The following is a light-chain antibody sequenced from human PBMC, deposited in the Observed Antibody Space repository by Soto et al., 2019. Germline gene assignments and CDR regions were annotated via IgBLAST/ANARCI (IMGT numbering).Light chain of an antibody. V-gene: IGLV1-51*01. CDR3: GTWDSSLSAAV. J-gene: IGLJ7*01. CDR2: DNN. CDR1: SSNIGNNY. Sequence: QSVLTQPPSVSAAPGQKVTISCSGSSSNIGNNYVSWYQQLPGTAPKLLIYDNNKRPSGIPDRFSGSKSGTSATLGITGLQTGDEADYYCGTWDSSLSAAVFRGGTQLTVL.